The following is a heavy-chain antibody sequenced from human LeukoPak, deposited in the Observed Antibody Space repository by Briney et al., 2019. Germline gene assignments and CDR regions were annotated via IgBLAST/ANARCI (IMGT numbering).Heavy chain of an antibody. J-gene: IGHJ4*02. CDR1: GGSISSGDYC. D-gene: IGHD3-22*01. CDR2: IDYSGST. CDR3: ARDHYHDSSGTRNFDY. Sequence: PSQTLSLTCTVSGGSISSGDYCWSWIRQPPGTGLEWIGYIDYSGSTADTPSLKYRVTISVDTSKIPFSLKLISVTAAATAVYYCARDHYHDSSGTRNFDYWGQGTLVTVSS. V-gene: IGHV4-30-4*08.